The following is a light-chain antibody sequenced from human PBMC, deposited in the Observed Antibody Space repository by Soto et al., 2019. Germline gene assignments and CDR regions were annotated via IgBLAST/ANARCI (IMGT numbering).Light chain of an antibody. CDR1: QSVSSNN. CDR2: GAS. Sequence: EIMLTQSPDTLSLSPGERATLSCRASQSVSSNNLVWYQQKVGQAPRLLIYGASSRATGIPDRFSGSGSGTDFTLSISRLETEDFAVYYCQQYGNSLWTSGQGTKVEIK. V-gene: IGKV3-20*01. CDR3: QQYGNSLWT. J-gene: IGKJ1*01.